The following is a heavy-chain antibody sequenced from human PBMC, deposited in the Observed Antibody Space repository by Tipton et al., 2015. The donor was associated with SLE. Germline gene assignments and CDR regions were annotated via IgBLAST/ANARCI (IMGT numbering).Heavy chain of an antibody. CDR1: GYSISSDYY. CDR2: MFHSGTT. CDR3: ARAEYSAYDVPQFDL. V-gene: IGHV4-38-2*01. D-gene: IGHD5-12*01. Sequence: TLSLTCEVSGYSISSDYYWGWIRQPPGEGLEWIGSMFHSGTTYVNPSLKSRVTISVDKSKSQFSLKVRSVTAADTAIYYCARAEYSAYDVPQFDLWGQGALVTVSS. J-gene: IGHJ4*02.